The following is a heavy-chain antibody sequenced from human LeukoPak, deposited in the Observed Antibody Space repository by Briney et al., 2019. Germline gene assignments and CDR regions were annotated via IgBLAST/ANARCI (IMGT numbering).Heavy chain of an antibody. J-gene: IGHJ4*02. CDR3: AKVNEPYY. CDR1: GGSISSHY. D-gene: IGHD1-14*01. Sequence: PSETLSLTCTVSGGSISSHYWSWIRQPPGKGLEWIGYIYYSGSTNYNPSLKSRVTISVDTSKNQFSLKLSSVTAADTAVYYCAKVNEPYYWGQGTLVTVSS. V-gene: IGHV4-59*11. CDR2: IYYSGST.